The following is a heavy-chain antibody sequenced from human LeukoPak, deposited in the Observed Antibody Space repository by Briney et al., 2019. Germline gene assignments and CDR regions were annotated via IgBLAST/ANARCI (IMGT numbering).Heavy chain of an antibody. J-gene: IGHJ6*03. CDR1: GGSISSGSYY. CDR3: ARVGPYNYGDIYYYYYMDV. CDR2: IYTSGST. V-gene: IGHV4-61*02. D-gene: IGHD5-24*01. Sequence: SGTLSLTCTVSGGSISSGSYYWSWIRQPAGKGLEWIGRIYTSGSTNYNPSLKSRVTISVDTSKNQFSLKLSSVTAADTAVYYCARVGPYNYGDIYYYYYMDVWGKGTTVTVSS.